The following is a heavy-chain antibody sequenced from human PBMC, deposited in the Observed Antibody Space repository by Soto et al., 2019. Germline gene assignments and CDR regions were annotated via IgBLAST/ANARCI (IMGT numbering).Heavy chain of an antibody. CDR1: GDTFKNSV. Sequence: QVQVVQSGVEVKKPGSSVRVSCKASGDTFKNSVISWVRQAPGQGLEWMGGTIPLFGTTDYAQKFQGRLTITTDESTTTAYMEVSRLTSEDTAVYYCVAELDFGKLSVVWGQGTTVIVSS. J-gene: IGHJ6*02. CDR2: TIPLFGTT. CDR3: VAELDFGKLSVV. D-gene: IGHD3-10*01. V-gene: IGHV1-69*01.